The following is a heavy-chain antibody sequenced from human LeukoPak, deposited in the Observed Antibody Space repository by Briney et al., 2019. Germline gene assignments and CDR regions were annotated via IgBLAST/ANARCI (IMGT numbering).Heavy chain of an antibody. V-gene: IGHV1-2*02. CDR3: ARAHDTEGYFDY. Sequence: ASVKVSCTASGSTFTGYYMHWMRQAPGQGLEWMGWINPNSGGTNYAQKFQGRVTMTRDTSISTTYMELSRLRSDDTAVYYCARAHDTEGYFDYWGQGTLVTVSS. CDR1: GSTFTGYY. CDR2: INPNSGGT. J-gene: IGHJ4*02. D-gene: IGHD3-22*01.